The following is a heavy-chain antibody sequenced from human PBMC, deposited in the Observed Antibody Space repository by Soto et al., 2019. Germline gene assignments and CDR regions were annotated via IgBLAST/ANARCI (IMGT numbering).Heavy chain of an antibody. CDR2: ISYDESNK. CDR1: GFTFSNYA. D-gene: IGHD3-3*01. CDR3: ARGRGRFLEGVQH. J-gene: IGHJ1*01. V-gene: IGHV3-30-3*01. Sequence: QVQLVESGGGVVQPGRSLRLSCAASGFTFSNYAMHWGRQAPGKGLEGVAVISYDESNKNYADSVKGRFTISRDKSKNTLYLQMNSLRAEDTAVDYCARGRGRFLEGVQHWGQGTLVTVSS.